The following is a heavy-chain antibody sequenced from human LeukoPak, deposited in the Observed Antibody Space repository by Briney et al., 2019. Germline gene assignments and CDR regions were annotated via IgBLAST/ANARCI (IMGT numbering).Heavy chain of an antibody. CDR1: GYRFTDYC. J-gene: IGHJ4*02. V-gene: IGHV5-51*01. D-gene: IGHD3-22*01. CDR2: IYPGDSDT. Sequence: GESLKISCKGSGYRFTDYCIGWVRQMPGKGLEWMAIIYPGDSDTRYNPSFQGQVTISADKSINPAYLQWSSLHASDTAMYYCAGQERSSSGYGGSNDYWGQGTLVTVSS. CDR3: AGQERSSSGYGGSNDY.